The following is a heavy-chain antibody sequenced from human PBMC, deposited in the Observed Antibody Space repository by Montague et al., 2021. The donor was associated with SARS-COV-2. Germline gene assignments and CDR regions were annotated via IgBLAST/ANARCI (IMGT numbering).Heavy chain of an antibody. Sequence: SETLSLTCTVSGGSISGYYWSWIRQPPGMGLEWIGYIYYSGSTKYNPFLESRVTVSVDRSKNQVSLKLSSVTAADTAVYYCARLLRSCTNGVCRTYYYYAMDVWGQGTTVTVSS. CDR3: ARLLRSCTNGVCRTYYYYAMDV. CDR2: IYYSGST. D-gene: IGHD2-8*01. CDR1: GGSISGYY. V-gene: IGHV4-59*01. J-gene: IGHJ6*02.